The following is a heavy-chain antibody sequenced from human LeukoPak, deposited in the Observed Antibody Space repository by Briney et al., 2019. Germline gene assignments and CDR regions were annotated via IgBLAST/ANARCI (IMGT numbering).Heavy chain of an antibody. CDR2: ISNNGDTT. V-gene: IGHV3-64*02. Sequence: GGSLRLSCAASGFTFSRDFMYWVRQAPGEGLECVAAISNNGDTTYYADSVKGRFTISRDNSKNTLYLQMNSLRAEDTAVYYCAKSLGGAIVVVPAADYWGQGTLVTVSS. J-gene: IGHJ4*02. D-gene: IGHD2-2*01. CDR1: GFTFSRDF. CDR3: AKSLGGAIVVVPAADY.